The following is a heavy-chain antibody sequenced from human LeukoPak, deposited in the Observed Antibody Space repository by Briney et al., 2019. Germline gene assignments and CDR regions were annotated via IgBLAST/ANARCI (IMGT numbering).Heavy chain of an antibody. V-gene: IGHV3-74*01. CDR1: GFTFSSYW. J-gene: IGHJ6*03. Sequence: GGSLRLSPAASGFTFSSYWMHWVRQAPGKGLVWVSRVNSDGTGTTYADSVEGRFTISRDNAKNTVYLQMNSLRAEDTAIYYCIRTLIVATSPYMDVWGKGTTVTVSS. D-gene: IGHD5-12*01. CDR3: IRTLIVATSPYMDV. CDR2: VNSDGTGT.